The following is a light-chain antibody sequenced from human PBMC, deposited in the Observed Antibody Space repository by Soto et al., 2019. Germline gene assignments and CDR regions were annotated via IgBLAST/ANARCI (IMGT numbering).Light chain of an antibody. CDR3: QQSDN. CDR1: QSVSSTY. CDR2: GTS. Sequence: EIVLTQSPGTLSLSPGERATLSCRASQSVSSTYLAWYQQKPGQAPRLLIYGTSSRATGIPDRFSGSGSGTDFTLTISRLEPEDFAVYYCQQSDNFGQGTRREIK. V-gene: IGKV3-20*01. J-gene: IGKJ5*01.